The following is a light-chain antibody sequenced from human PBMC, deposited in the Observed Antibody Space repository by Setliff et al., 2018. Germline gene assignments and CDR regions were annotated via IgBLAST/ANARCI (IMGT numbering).Light chain of an antibody. CDR3: TSYTTGGTYV. V-gene: IGLV2-14*03. Sequence: QSALAQPASVSGSPGQAITISCTGTSSDVGGYNYVSWYQQHPDKVPKLMIYDVSNRPSGVSNRFSGSKSGDTASLTISGLQAEDEADYFCTSYTTGGTYVFGAGTKGTVL. CDR2: DVS. J-gene: IGLJ1*01. CDR1: SSDVGGYNY.